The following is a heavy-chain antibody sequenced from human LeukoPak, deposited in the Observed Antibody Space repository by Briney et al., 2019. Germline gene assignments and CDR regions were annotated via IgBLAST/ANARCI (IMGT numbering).Heavy chain of an antibody. Sequence: GGSLRLSCAASGFTFSDYYMSWIRQAPGKGLEWVSYISSGGSPIYYADSVKGRFTISRDNAKNSLFLQMNSLRAEDTAVYYCVRAVPAAILGALDIWGQGTMVTVSS. V-gene: IGHV3-11*04. CDR1: GFTFSDYY. J-gene: IGHJ3*02. CDR3: VRAVPAAILGALDI. D-gene: IGHD2-2*02. CDR2: ISSGGSPI.